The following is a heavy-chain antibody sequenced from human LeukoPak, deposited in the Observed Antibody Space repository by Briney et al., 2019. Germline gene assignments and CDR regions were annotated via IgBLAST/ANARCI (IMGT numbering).Heavy chain of an antibody. J-gene: IGHJ4*02. CDR3: ARRRDSGSLQHFDY. V-gene: IGHV3-30*03. D-gene: IGHD1-26*01. Sequence: GGSLRLSCAAAGFTFSSYGMHWVRQAPGKGLEWVAVISSDGSNQYYADSVKGRFTISRDNSKNTLYVQMNSLRAEDTAVYYCARRRDSGSLQHFDYWGQGTLVTVSS. CDR2: ISSDGSNQ. CDR1: GFTFSSYG.